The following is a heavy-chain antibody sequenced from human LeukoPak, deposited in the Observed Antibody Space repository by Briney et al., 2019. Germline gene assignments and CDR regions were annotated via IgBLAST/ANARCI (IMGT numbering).Heavy chain of an antibody. Sequence: GGSLRLSCAASGFTFSSYAMHWVRPAPGKGLEWVAVISYDGSNKYYADSVKGRFTISRDNSKNTLYLQMNSLRAEDTAVYYCARMLYWGRGTLVTVSS. CDR1: GFTFSSYA. V-gene: IGHV3-30-3*01. CDR2: ISYDGSNK. CDR3: ARMLY. D-gene: IGHD2-8*01. J-gene: IGHJ4*02.